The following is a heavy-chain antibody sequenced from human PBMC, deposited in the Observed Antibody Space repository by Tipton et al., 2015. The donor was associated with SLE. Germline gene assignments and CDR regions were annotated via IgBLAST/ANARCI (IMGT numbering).Heavy chain of an antibody. CDR2: IYTSGST. CDR1: GGSISSSSYY. J-gene: IGHJ4*02. CDR3: AREQQLVLDY. D-gene: IGHD6-13*01. V-gene: IGHV4-39*02. Sequence: TLSLTCTVSGGSISSSSYYWGWIRQPPGKGLEWIGRIYTSGSTNYNPSLKSRVTISVDTSKNQFSLKLSSVTAADTAVYYCAREQQLVLDYWGQGTLVTVSS.